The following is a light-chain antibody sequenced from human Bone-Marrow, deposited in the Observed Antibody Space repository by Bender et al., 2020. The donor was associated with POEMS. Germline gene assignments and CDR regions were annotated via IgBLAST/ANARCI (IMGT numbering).Light chain of an antibody. CDR3: CSYAGSFWV. Sequence: QSVLTQPPSASGTPGQRVTISCSGSSSNIGTNPVNWYQQLPGTAPKLLIYINNQRPSGVPDRFSGSKSGNTASLTISGLQAEDEADYYCCSYAGSFWVFGGGTKLTVL. V-gene: IGLV1-44*01. CDR1: SSNIGTNP. CDR2: INN. J-gene: IGLJ3*02.